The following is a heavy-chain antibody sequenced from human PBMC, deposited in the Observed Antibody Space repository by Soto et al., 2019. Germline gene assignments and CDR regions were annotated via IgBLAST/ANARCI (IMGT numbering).Heavy chain of an antibody. V-gene: IGHV4-34*01. CDR3: ARTGGMDV. Sequence: QVQLQQWGAGLLKPSETLSLTCAVYGGSFSGYYWSWLRQPPGKGPEWIGEINYSGSTKYNPSLESRVTISVDTSKNQFSLKVNSVSAADTAVYYCARTGGMDVWSQGATVTVSS. CDR1: GGSFSGYY. J-gene: IGHJ6*02. CDR2: INYSGST.